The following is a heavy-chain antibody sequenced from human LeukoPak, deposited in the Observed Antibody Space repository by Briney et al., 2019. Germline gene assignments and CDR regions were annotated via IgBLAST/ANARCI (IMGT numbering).Heavy chain of an antibody. D-gene: IGHD3-3*01. V-gene: IGHV3-7*01. J-gene: IGHJ6*03. CDR3: ARGISGYYDFWSGYFTAPSTGAYYYYYMDV. CDR2: IKQDGSEK. CDR1: GFTFSNYW. Sequence: GGSLRLSCAASGFTFSNYWMTWVRQAPGKGLEWVANIKQDGSEKYYVDSVKGRFTISRDNAKNSLYLQMNSLRAEDTAVYYCARGISGYYDFWSGYFTAPSTGAYYYYYMDVWGKGTTVTVSS.